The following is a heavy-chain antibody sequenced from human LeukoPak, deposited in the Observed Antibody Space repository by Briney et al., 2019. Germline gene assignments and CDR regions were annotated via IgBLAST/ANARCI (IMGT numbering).Heavy chain of an antibody. CDR1: GGSISSYY. CDR3: AREGLDFWSGYPEYYFDY. V-gene: IGHV4-59*01. Sequence: SETLSLTCTVSGGSISSYYWSWLRQPPGKGLEWIGYIYYSGSTNYNPSLKSRVTISVDTSKNQFSLKLSSVTAADTAVYYCAREGLDFWSGYPEYYFDYWGQGTLVTVSS. D-gene: IGHD3-3*01. J-gene: IGHJ4*02. CDR2: IYYSGST.